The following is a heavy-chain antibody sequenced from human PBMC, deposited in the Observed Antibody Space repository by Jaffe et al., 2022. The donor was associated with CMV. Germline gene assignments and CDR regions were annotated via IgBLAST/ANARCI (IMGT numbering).Heavy chain of an antibody. Sequence: EVQLVETGGGLIQPGGSLRLSCAASGFTVSSNYMSWVRQAPGKGLEWVSVIYSGGSTYYADSVKGRFTISRDNSKNTLYLQMNSLRAEDTAVYYCARSRRNYYYYYMDVWGKGTTVTVSS. CDR1: GFTVSSNY. CDR3: ARSRRNYYYYYMDV. V-gene: IGHV3-53*02. CDR2: IYSGGST. J-gene: IGHJ6*03.